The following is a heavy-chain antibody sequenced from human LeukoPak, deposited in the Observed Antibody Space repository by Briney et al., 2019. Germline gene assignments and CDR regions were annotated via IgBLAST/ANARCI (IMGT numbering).Heavy chain of an antibody. Sequence: ASVKVSCKASGYTFTGYYMHWVRQAPGQGLEWMGWINPNSGGTNYAQKFQGRVTMTRDTSISTAYMELSRLRSDDTAVYYCARDLPRYCSSTSCPNWIDPWGQGTLVTVSS. D-gene: IGHD2-2*01. CDR3: ARDLPRYCSSTSCPNWIDP. V-gene: IGHV1-2*02. J-gene: IGHJ5*02. CDR2: INPNSGGT. CDR1: GYTFTGYY.